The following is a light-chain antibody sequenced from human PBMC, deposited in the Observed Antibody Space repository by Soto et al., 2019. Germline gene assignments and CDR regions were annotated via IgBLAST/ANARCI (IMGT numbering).Light chain of an antibody. J-gene: IGKJ1*01. V-gene: IGKV3-15*01. CDR3: QQYNNWPWT. CDR1: QFVSSR. CDR2: GAS. Sequence: EIVVTQSPATLSASPGERVTLSCRASQFVSSRLAWYQQRPGQVPRLLIYGASTRATGIPARFSGSRSGTEITLTISSLQSEDFAVYYCQQYNNWPWTFGQGTKVEIK.